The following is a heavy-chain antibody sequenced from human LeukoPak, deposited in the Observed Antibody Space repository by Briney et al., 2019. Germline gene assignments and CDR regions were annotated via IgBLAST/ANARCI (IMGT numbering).Heavy chain of an antibody. J-gene: IGHJ4*02. CDR1: GLTFSAYT. V-gene: IGHV3-48*01. CDR3: ARGDFWSGYYPYYFDY. Sequence: GGSLRLSCAASGLTFSAYTMNWVRQAPGKGLEWVSSINGRSDNLYYADSVMGRFTISRDNAKNSLYLQMNSLRAEDTAVYYCARGDFWSGYYPYYFDYWGQGTLVTVSS. D-gene: IGHD3-3*01. CDR2: INGRSDNL.